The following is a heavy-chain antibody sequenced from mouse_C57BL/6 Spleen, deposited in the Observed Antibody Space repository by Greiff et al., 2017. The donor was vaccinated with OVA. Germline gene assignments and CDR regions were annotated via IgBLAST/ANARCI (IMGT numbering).Heavy chain of an antibody. D-gene: IGHD2-5*01. V-gene: IGHV1-81*01. CDR1: GYTFTSYG. Sequence: QVQLKESGAELARPGASVKLSCKASGYTFTSYGISWVKQRTGQGLEWIGEIYPRSGNTYYNEKFKGKATLTADKSSSTAYMELRSLTSEDSAVYFGARQSYYSNFYWYFDVWGTGTTVTVSS. J-gene: IGHJ1*03. CDR2: IYPRSGNT. CDR3: ARQSYYSNFYWYFDV.